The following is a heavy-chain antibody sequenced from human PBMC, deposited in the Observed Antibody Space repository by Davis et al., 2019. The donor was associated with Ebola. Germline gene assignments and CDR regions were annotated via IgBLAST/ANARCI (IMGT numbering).Heavy chain of an antibody. CDR3: ARDCSGGSCYSF. V-gene: IGHV3-11*06. J-gene: IGHJ4*02. Sequence: PGGSLRLSCAASGFTFSDYYMSWIRQAPGKGLEWVSYISSSSSYTNYADSVKGRFTISRDNAKNSLYLQMNSLRAEDTAVYYCARDCSGGSCYSFWGQGTLVTVSS. CDR2: ISSSSSYT. D-gene: IGHD2-15*01. CDR1: GFTFSDYY.